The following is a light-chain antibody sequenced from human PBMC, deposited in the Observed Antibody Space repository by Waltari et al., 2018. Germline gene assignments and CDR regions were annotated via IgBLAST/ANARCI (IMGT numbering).Light chain of an antibody. V-gene: IGKV3-20*01. CDR2: DAA. CDR1: QSVSSNY. CDR3: QQYGRSPWT. J-gene: IGKJ1*01. Sequence: FVLTQSPGTLSLSPGERVTLSCRASQSVSSNYLAWYQQKPGQAPRLLIYDAANRASGIADRFSGSGSGTDFTLTISRVEPEDVAVYYCQQYGRSPWTFGQGTKVEIK.